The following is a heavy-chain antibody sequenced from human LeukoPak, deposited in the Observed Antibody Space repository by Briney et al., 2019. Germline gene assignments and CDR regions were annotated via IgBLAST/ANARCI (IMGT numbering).Heavy chain of an antibody. Sequence: PSETLSLTCTVSGGSISSSSYYWGWIRQPPGKGLEWIGSIYYSGSTNYNPSLKSRVTISVDTSKNQFSLKVTSVTAADTAVYYCARASPNWNPPDCWGQGTLVTVSS. V-gene: IGHV4-39*07. CDR1: GGSISSSSYY. CDR2: IYYSGST. J-gene: IGHJ4*02. CDR3: ARASPNWNPPDC. D-gene: IGHD1-1*01.